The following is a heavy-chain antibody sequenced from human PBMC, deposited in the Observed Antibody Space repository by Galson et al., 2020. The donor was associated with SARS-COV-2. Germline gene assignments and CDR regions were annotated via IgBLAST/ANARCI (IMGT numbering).Heavy chain of an antibody. Sequence: GGSLRLSCAASGFTFGRFGMHWVRQAPGKGLEWVAMISYDGHNRNYADSFEGRFTISRDNSKNTLSLQMDSLTIEDTAVYYCAKDRTNSIISGYRDYDSVGLFDYWGQGVLITVSS. V-gene: IGHV3-30*18. CDR3: AKDRTNSIISGYRDYDSVGLFDY. CDR2: ISYDGHNR. J-gene: IGHJ4*02. D-gene: IGHD5-12*01. CDR1: GFTFGRFG.